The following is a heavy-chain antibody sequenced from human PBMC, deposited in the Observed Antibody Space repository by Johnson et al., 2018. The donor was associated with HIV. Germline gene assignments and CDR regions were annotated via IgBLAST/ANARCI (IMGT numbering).Heavy chain of an antibody. CDR3: ARGCRDGYTCDAFDV. D-gene: IGHD5-24*01. CDR1: GFMFSNYD. CDR2: IYSGGST. J-gene: IGHJ3*01. Sequence: VQLVESGGGLVQPVGSLRLSCAASGFMFSNYDMHWVRQATGKGLEWVSVIYSGGSTYYADSVKGRFTISRDNSKNTVYLQMNSLRADDTAVYFCARGCRDGYTCDAFDVWGQGTRVTVSS. V-gene: IGHV3-66*01.